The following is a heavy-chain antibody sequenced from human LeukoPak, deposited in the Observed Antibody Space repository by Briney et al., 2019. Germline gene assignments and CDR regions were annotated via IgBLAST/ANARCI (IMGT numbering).Heavy chain of an antibody. V-gene: IGHV4-59*01. CDR1: GGSISSYY. CDR3: AQIEDYGDYYFDY. CDR2: IYYSGST. J-gene: IGHJ4*02. Sequence: SETLSLTCTVSGGSISSYYWSWIRQPPGKGLEWIGYIYYSGSTNYNPSLKSRVTISVDTSKNQFSLKLSSVTAADMAVYYCAQIEDYGDYYFDYWGQGTLVTVSS. D-gene: IGHD4-17*01.